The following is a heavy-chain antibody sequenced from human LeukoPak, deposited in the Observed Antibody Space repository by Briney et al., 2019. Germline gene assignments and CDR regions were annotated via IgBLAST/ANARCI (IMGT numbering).Heavy chain of an antibody. CDR3: ASGGGWNYGGYYFDY. CDR2: IYYSGST. J-gene: IGHJ4*02. V-gene: IGHV4-59*01. CDR1: GGSISSYY. D-gene: IGHD1-7*01. Sequence: SETLSLTCTVSGGSISSYYWSWIRQPPGKGLEWIGYIYYSGSTNYNPSLKSRVTISVDTSKNQFSLKLSSVTAADTAVYYCASGGGWNYGGYYFDYWGQGTLVTVSS.